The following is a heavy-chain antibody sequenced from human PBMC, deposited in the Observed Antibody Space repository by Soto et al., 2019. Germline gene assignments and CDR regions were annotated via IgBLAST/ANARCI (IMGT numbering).Heavy chain of an antibody. CDR3: AREVPSRYFDL. J-gene: IGHJ2*01. CDR2: SNHSGST. Sequence: QVRLQQWGAGLLRPSETLSLTCAVYGASFSDSYWNWIRQPPGKGLEWIGVSNHSGSTIYNTSLESRVTISLDTSRKQFTLKMRSATAADTAVYYCAREVPSRYFDLWGRGTPVTVSS. D-gene: IGHD1-1*01. CDR1: GASFSDSY. V-gene: IGHV4-34*01.